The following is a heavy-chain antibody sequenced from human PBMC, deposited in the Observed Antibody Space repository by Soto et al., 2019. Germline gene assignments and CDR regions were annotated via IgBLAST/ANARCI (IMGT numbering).Heavy chain of an antibody. Sequence: DVQLLESGGDLVQPGGSLRLSCTASGFILSSYAMSWVRQAPGKGLEWVSSVSAGGDMTYNSDSVNGRFTISRDNSNNALFLQMNCLRIEDTALYYCARGDRGVSGSPASYYYSGLDVWGQGTTVTVS. CDR1: GFILSSYA. J-gene: IGHJ6*02. CDR2: VSAGGDMT. CDR3: ARGDRGVSGSPASYYYSGLDV. D-gene: IGHD2-8*02. V-gene: IGHV3-23*01.